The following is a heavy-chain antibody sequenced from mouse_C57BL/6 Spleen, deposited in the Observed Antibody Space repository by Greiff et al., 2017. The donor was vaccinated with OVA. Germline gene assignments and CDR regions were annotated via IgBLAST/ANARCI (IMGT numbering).Heavy chain of an antibody. J-gene: IGHJ2*01. V-gene: IGHV1-80*01. D-gene: IGHD1-1*01. CDR3: ARRTLYYYGSSSYYFDY. CDR2: IYPGDGDT. CDR1: GYAFSSYW. Sequence: VQLQQSGAELVKPGASVKISCKASGYAFSSYWMNWVKQRPGKGLEWIGQIYPGDGDTNYNGKFKGKATLTADKSSSTAYMQLSSLTSEDSAVYCCARRTLYYYGSSSYYFDYWGQGTTLTVSS.